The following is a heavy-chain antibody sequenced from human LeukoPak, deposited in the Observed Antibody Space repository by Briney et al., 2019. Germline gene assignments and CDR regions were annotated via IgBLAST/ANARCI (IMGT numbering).Heavy chain of an antibody. CDR2: INPSGGST. CDR3: ARKNEYSISPFDY. J-gene: IGHJ4*02. Sequence: ASVKVSCKASGYTFTSYYMHWLRHATGQGLEWMGIINPSGGSTSYAQKFQGRVTMTRDMSTSTVYMELSSLRSEDTAVYYCARKNEYSISPFDYWGQGTLVTVSS. D-gene: IGHD6-6*01. V-gene: IGHV1-46*01. CDR1: GYTFTSYY.